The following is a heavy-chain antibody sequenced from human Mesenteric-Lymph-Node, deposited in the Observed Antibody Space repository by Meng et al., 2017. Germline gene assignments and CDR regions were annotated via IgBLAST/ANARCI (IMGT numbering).Heavy chain of an antibody. CDR3: ARDPPIKGSGSYSDY. V-gene: IGHV7-4-1*02. Sequence: NTPGASVKFSCTASGYTFTCDAINLVRQAPGQGLEWMGWINPNTGNPTYAQGFTGRFVFSLDTSVSTAYLQISSLKAEDTAVYYCARDPPIKGSGSYSDYWGQGTLVTVSS. CDR2: INPNTGNP. J-gene: IGHJ4*02. D-gene: IGHD3-10*01. CDR1: GYTFTCDA.